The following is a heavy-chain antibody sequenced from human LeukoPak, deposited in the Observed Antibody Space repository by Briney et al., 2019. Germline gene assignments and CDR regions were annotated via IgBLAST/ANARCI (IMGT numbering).Heavy chain of an antibody. CDR1: GGSISSSY. CDR2: IYYSGST. D-gene: IGHD2-2*03. J-gene: IGHJ5*02. V-gene: IGHV4-59*08. Sequence: PSETLSLTCTVSGGSISSSYWNWIRQPPGKGLEWIGYIYYSGSTKYNPSLKSRVTMSVDTSKNRFSLKLSSVTAADTAVYYCARHRGYCSSTSCSYNWFDPWGQGTLVTVSS. CDR3: ARHRGYCSSTSCSYNWFDP.